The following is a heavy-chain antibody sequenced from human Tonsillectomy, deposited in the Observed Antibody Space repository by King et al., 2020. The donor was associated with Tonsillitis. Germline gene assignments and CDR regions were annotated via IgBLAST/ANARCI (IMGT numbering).Heavy chain of an antibody. CDR3: AIDRSPYGSAWAHWFDP. Sequence: VQLVESGAEVKKPGASVKVSCKASGYTFTTYYMHWVRQAPGQGLEWMGIINPSGGSTSYAQKFQGRVTMTRDTSTSTVYMELSSLTSEDTAVDYCAIDRSPYGSAWAHWFDPWGQGTLVTVSS. V-gene: IGHV1-46*01. CDR1: GYTFTTYY. D-gene: IGHD3-10*01. J-gene: IGHJ5*02. CDR2: INPSGGST.